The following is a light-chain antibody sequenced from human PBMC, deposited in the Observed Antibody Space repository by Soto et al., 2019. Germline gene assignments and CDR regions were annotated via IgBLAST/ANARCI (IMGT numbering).Light chain of an antibody. V-gene: IGLV1-44*01. J-gene: IGLJ2*01. CDR1: SSNIGAGYD. CDR2: SNN. CDR3: AVWDDSLNGVV. Sequence: QAVLTQPPSVSGAPGQRVTISCTGSSSNIGAGYDVHWYQQLPGTAPKLFIYSNNQRPSGVPDRFSGSKSGTSASLAISGLQSEDEADYYCAVWDDSLNGVVFGGGTKLTVL.